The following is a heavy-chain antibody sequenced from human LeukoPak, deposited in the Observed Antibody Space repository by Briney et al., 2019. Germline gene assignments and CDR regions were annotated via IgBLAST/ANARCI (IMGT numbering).Heavy chain of an antibody. J-gene: IGHJ3*02. Sequence: ETLSLTCAVYGGSFSGYYWSWIRQPPGKGLEWIGEINHSGSTNYNPSLKSRVTISVDTSKNQFSLKLSSVTAADTAVYYCASNAFVRGSYYAFDIWGQGTMVTVSS. D-gene: IGHD1-26*01. CDR2: INHSGST. CDR1: GGSFSGYY. CDR3: ASNAFVRGSYYAFDI. V-gene: IGHV4-34*01.